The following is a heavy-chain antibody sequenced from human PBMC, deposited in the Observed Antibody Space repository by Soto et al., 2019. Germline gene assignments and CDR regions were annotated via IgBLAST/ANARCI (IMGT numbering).Heavy chain of an antibody. CDR3: AREKGLYDILRNWGAQNWFDP. CDR1: GGSISSYY. Sequence: QVQLQESGPGLVKPSETLSLTCTVSGGSISSYYWSWIRQPPGKGLEWIGYIYYSGSTNYNPSLKSRVTISVDTSKNQFSLKLGSVTAADTAVYYCAREKGLYDILRNWGAQNWFDPWGQGTLVTVSS. CDR2: IYYSGST. J-gene: IGHJ5*02. V-gene: IGHV4-59*01. D-gene: IGHD3-9*01.